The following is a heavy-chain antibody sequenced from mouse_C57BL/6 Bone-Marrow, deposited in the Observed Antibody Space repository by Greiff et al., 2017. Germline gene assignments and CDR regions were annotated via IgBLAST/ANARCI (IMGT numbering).Heavy chain of an antibody. D-gene: IGHD4-1*01. J-gene: IGHJ2*01. V-gene: IGHV1-64*01. CDR3: APNWDEGGY. CDR1: GYTFTSYW. Sequence: QVQLKQPGAELVKPGASVKLSCKASGYTFTSYWMHWVKQRPGQGLEWIGMIHPNSGSTNYNEKFKSKATLTVDKASSTAYMQLSSLTSEDSAVYYCAPNWDEGGYWGQGTTLTVSS. CDR2: IHPNSGST.